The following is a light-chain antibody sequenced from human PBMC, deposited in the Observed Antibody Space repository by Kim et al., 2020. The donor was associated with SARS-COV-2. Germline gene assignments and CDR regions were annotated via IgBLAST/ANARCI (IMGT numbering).Light chain of an antibody. Sequence: EIVLTQSPGTLSLSPGERATLSCRASQNINDNYLAWYQQKPGQAPRLLIYGASSRATGIPDRFSGSWSGTDFTLTISRLEPEDFAVYSCHQYRTSPWTFGQGTKVDIK. CDR2: GAS. V-gene: IGKV3-20*01. CDR3: HQYRTSPWT. CDR1: QNINDNY. J-gene: IGKJ1*01.